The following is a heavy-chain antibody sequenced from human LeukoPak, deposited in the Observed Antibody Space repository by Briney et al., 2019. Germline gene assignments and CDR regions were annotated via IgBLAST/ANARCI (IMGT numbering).Heavy chain of an antibody. D-gene: IGHD4-11*01. CDR2: INQDGSEI. V-gene: IGHV3-7*01. J-gene: IGHJ4*02. CDR1: GFTFSNYW. Sequence: GGSLRLSCAASGFTFSNYWMSWVRQAPGKGLEWLANINQDGSEIYYVDSVKGRFTISRDNGKNSLYLQINSLRADDTAVYYCARGGVTAGFDYWGQGTLVTVSS. CDR3: ARGGVTAGFDY.